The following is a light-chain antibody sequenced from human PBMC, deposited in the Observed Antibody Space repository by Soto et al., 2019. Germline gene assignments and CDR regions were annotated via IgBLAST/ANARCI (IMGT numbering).Light chain of an antibody. CDR3: QQYAASPRT. J-gene: IGKJ1*01. CDR1: HSISSNY. Sequence: IVLTQSPVTLSLSPGERSTLSCRASHSISSNYLAWYQQTPGQAPRLLIYGASSRATGIPDRFSGSGSATDFTLTISRLEPEDFAVYYCQQYAASPRTFGQGTKVDIK. V-gene: IGKV3-20*01. CDR2: GAS.